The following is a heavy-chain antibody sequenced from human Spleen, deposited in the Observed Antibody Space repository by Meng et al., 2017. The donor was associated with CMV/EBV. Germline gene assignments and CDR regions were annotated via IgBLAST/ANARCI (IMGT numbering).Heavy chain of an antibody. V-gene: IGHV1-2*02. J-gene: IGHJ4*02. CDR1: GYTFTGYY. D-gene: IGHD3-22*01. CDR2: INPNSGGT. Sequence: SGYTFTGYYMQWVRQAPGQGLEWMGWINPNSGGTNYAQKFQGRVTMTRDTSISTAYMELSRLRSDDTAVYYCARTHYDSSGYSLDYWGQGTLVTVSS. CDR3: ARTHYDSSGYSLDY.